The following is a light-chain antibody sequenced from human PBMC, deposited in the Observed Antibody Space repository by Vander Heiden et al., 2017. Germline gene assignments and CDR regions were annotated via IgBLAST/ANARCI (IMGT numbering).Light chain of an antibody. V-gene: IGLV1-44*01. CDR1: SSNIGSNT. Sequence: QSVLTQPPSASGTPGQRVTISCSGSSSNIGSNTVNWYQQLPGTAPKLLIYSNNQRPSGVPDRFSGSKSGTSASLAISGLQSEDEADYYCAAWDESRNGCVFGGGTKLTVL. CDR2: SNN. CDR3: AAWDESRNGCV. J-gene: IGLJ3*02.